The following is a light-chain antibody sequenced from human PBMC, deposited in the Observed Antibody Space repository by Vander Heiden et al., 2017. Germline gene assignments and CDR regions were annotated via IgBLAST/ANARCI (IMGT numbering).Light chain of an antibody. J-gene: IGKJ2*01. Sequence: EIVMTQSPATLSVSPGERATLSCRASQSLSSNLAWYQQKPGQAPRLVIYGASTRATGIPARFSGSESGTEFTLTISSLQSEDFAVYYCQQYNNWPMYTFGQGTKLEIK. CDR3: QQYNNWPMYT. CDR2: GAS. V-gene: IGKV3-15*01. CDR1: QSLSSN.